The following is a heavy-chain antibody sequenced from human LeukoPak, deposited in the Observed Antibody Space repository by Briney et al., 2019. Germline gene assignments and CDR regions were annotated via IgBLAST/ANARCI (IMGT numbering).Heavy chain of an antibody. CDR1: GFTVSSSY. V-gene: IGHV3-23*01. CDR2: ISGSGDAT. J-gene: IGHJ5*02. D-gene: IGHD4-17*01. Sequence: GGSLRLSCAASGFTVSSSYMNWVRQAPGKGLEWVSGISGSGDATYYADSVKGRFTISRDNSKNTLSLQMNSLRAEDTAVYYCAKHATVTTRNWFDPWGQGTLVTVSS. CDR3: AKHATVTTRNWFDP.